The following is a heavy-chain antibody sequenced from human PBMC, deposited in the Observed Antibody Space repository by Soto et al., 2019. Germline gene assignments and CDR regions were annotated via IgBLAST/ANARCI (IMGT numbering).Heavy chain of an antibody. Sequence: SETLSLTCAAHNGSFTEYFWTWIRQSPGRGLEWIGEINHRGGATYNPSLRSRVTISIDTSKNHFSLSLRSLTAADTAVYYCVARGMTYDFLSGPRPVDPWGHGTLVTVS. CDR2: INHRGGA. CDR1: NGSFTEYF. CDR3: VARGMTYDFLSGPRPVDP. V-gene: IGHV4-34*01. D-gene: IGHD3-3*01. J-gene: IGHJ5*02.